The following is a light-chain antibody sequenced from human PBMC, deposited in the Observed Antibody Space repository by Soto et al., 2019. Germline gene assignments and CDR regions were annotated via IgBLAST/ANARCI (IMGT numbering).Light chain of an antibody. CDR2: EGH. Sequence: QSALAQPTSASGSPGQSITSSSTGTSRFVGSFSLVSSYQQHPGKALKVMISEGHRRPSGVPDHFSGSTSVNSASLTISGLQADDEADYYCCLYIGATTYVFGTGTKVTVL. CDR1: SRFVGSFSL. CDR3: CLYIGATTYV. J-gene: IGLJ1*01. V-gene: IGLV2-23*01.